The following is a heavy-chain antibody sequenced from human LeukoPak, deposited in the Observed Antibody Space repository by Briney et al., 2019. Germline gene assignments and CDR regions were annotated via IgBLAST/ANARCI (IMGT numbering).Heavy chain of an antibody. CDR3: AIINHPDGRVY. D-gene: IGHD5-24*01. J-gene: IGHJ4*02. CDR1: GFTFSSYA. Sequence: GGSLRLSCAASGFTFSSYAMSWVRQAPGKGLEWVSTISGSGGSTSTYYADSVKGRFTISSDNSKNTLYLQMNSLRAEDTAVYYCAIINHPDGRVYWGQGTLVTVSS. V-gene: IGHV3-23*01. CDR2: ISGSGGSTST.